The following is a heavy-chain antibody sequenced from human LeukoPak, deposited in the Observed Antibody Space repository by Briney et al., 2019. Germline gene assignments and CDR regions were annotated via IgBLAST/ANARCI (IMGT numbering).Heavy chain of an antibody. V-gene: IGHV3-11*01. D-gene: IGHD5-18*01. Sequence: PGGSLRLSCAASGFTFSDYYMSWIRQAPGKGLEWVSYISSSGSTIYYADSVKGRFTISRDNAKNSLYLQMNSLRAEDTAVCYCARDWMELWPSGLDYWGLGTLVTVSS. CDR2: ISSSGSTI. CDR3: ARDWMELWPSGLDY. J-gene: IGHJ4*02. CDR1: GFTFSDYY.